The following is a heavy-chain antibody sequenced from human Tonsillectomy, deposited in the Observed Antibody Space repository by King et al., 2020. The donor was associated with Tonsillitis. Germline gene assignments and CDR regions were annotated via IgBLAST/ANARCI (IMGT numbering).Heavy chain of an antibody. CDR3: ARDADYDILTGYFGY. CDR2: INPSGGST. Sequence: QLVQSGAEVKKPGASVKVSCKASGYTFSSYYMYWVRQAPGQGLEWMGIINPSGGSTSYAQKFQGRVTMTRDTSTSTVYMELSSLRSEDTAVYSCARDADYDILTGYFGYWGQGTLVTVSS. CDR1: GYTFSSYY. V-gene: IGHV1-46*01. J-gene: IGHJ4*02. D-gene: IGHD3-9*01.